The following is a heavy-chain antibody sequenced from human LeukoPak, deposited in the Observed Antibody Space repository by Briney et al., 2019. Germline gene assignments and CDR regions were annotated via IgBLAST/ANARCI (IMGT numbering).Heavy chain of an antibody. CDR2: ISAYNGNT. D-gene: IGHD5-24*01. CDR3: AREGDMSYNSHGMDV. V-gene: IGHV1-18*01. Sequence: ASVKVSCKASGYTFTSYGISWVRQAPGQGLEWMGWISAYNGNTNYAQKLQGRVTMTTDTSTSTAYMELRSLRSDNTAVYYCAREGDMSYNSHGMDVWGQGTTVTVSS. J-gene: IGHJ6*02. CDR1: GYTFTSYG.